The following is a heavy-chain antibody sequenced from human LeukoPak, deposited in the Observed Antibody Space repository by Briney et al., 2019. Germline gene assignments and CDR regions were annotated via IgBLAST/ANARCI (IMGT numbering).Heavy chain of an antibody. Sequence: ASETLSLTCTVSGGSLSDSYWSWLRQPPGKGLEWIGYIYYSGSTNYNPSLKSRVTISVDTSKNQFSLKLSSVTAADTAVYYCARQDRYDYAFDIWGQGTMVTVSS. CDR1: GGSLSDSY. CDR3: ARQDRYDYAFDI. D-gene: IGHD3-16*01. V-gene: IGHV4-59*08. J-gene: IGHJ3*02. CDR2: IYYSGST.